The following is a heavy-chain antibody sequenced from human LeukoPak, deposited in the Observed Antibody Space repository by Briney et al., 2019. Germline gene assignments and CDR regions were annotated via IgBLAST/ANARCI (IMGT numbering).Heavy chain of an antibody. D-gene: IGHD2-2*01. CDR1: GFTFSSYW. CDR2: IKQDGSEK. CDR3: ARDWPAIVVVPAYYGMDV. V-gene: IGHV3-7*03. J-gene: IGHJ6*04. Sequence: PGGSLRLSCAASGFTFSSYWMSWVRQAPGKGLEWVANIKQDGSEKYYVDSVKGRFTISRDNAKNSLYLRMNSLRAEDTAVYYCARDWPAIVVVPAYYGMDVWGKGTTVTVSS.